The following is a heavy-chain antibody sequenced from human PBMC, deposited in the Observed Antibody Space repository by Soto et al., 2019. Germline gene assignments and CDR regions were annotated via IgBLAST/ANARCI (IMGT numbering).Heavy chain of an antibody. CDR3: ARQRTSVVTQAYFDV. D-gene: IGHD2-21*02. CDR2: IFHTGTT. J-gene: IGHJ4*02. V-gene: IGHV4-38-2*02. Sequence: PSETLSLTCTVSGEYISSGYHWAWIRQPPGKGLEWIARIFHTGTTYYNPSFKSRVTISVDTSANQFALKLHSVTAADSALYFCARQRTSVVTQAYFDVWGPGSLVTVSS. CDR1: GEYISSGYH.